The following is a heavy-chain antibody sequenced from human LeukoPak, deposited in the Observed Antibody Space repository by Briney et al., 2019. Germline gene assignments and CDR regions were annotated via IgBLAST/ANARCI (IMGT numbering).Heavy chain of an antibody. V-gene: IGHV3-21*01. CDR2: ISSSSSYI. Sequence: GGSLRLSCAASGFTFSSYIMNWVRQAPGKGLEWVSSISSSSSYIYYADSVKGRFTISRDNAKNSLYLQMNSLRAEDTAVYYCARDLRAAYYDYVWGSSYDAFDIWGQGTMVTVSS. D-gene: IGHD3-16*01. CDR3: ARDLRAAYYDYVWGSSYDAFDI. CDR1: GFTFSSYI. J-gene: IGHJ3*02.